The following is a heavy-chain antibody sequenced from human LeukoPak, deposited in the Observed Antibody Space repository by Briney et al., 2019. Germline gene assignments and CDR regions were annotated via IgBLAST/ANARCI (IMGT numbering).Heavy chain of an antibody. CDR3: AREASRITIFGVVISRYFDL. CDR2: IIPIFGTA. D-gene: IGHD3-3*01. J-gene: IGHJ2*01. Sequence: GASVKVSCKASGGTFSSYAISWVRQAPGQGLEWMGGIIPIFGTANYAQKFQGRVTITADESTSTAYMELSSLRSEDTAVYYCAREASRITIFGVVISRYFDLWGRGTLVTVSS. CDR1: GGTFSSYA. V-gene: IGHV1-69*13.